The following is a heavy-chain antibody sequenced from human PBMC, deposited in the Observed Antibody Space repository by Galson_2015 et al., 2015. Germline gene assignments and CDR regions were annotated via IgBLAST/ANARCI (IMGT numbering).Heavy chain of an antibody. Sequence: SVKVSCKASGYTFTSYGVHWVRQAPGQRLEWMGWINADNGNTKYPQNFQGRVTITRDTSASTAYMELSSLRSEDTAVYYCARVWQLVPRHAVDIWGQGTMVTVSS. CDR1: GYTFTSYG. CDR2: INADNGNT. J-gene: IGHJ3*02. D-gene: IGHD6-13*01. CDR3: ARVWQLVPRHAVDI. V-gene: IGHV1-3*01.